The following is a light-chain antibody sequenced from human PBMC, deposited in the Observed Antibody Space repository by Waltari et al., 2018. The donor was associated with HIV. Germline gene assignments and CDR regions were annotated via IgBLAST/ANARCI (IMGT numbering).Light chain of an antibody. CDR2: RDN. J-gene: IGLJ1*01. Sequence: SYDPTQPPSVSVSPGQTARITCSGDALSKRYVYWYQQKPGQAPVMVIYRDNERPSGIPERFSGSSSETTVTLSISGVQAEDEADYYCQVADSSGTYVFGTGTKVTVL. V-gene: IGLV3-25*03. CDR3: QVADSSGTYV. CDR1: ALSKRY.